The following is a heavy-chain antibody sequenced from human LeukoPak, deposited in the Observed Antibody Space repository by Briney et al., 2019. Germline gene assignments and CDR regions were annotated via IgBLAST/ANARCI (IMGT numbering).Heavy chain of an antibody. D-gene: IGHD6-6*01. Sequence: SETLSLTCAVYGGSFSGYYWSWIRQPPGKGLEWIGEINHSGSTNYNPSLKSRVTISVDTSKNQFSLKLSSVTAADTAVYCCARGPSSNWFDPWGQGTLVTVSS. CDR3: ARGPSSNWFDP. V-gene: IGHV4-34*01. CDR2: INHSGST. J-gene: IGHJ5*02. CDR1: GGSFSGYY.